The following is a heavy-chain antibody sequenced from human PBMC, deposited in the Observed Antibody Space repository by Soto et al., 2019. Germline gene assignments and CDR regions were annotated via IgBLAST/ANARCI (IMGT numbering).Heavy chain of an antibody. V-gene: IGHV1-69*13. CDR2: IITIFSTA. Sequence: SAKVSCKASGGTFSSYAISWVRQAPGQGNEWKRRIITIFSTANYAQKSQGRVTSTADESTSTAYMELSSLRSEDTAVYYCARPFSIAAAGTDAFDVWGQGTRVTVSS. CDR1: GGTFSSYA. D-gene: IGHD6-13*01. J-gene: IGHJ3*01. CDR3: ARPFSIAAAGTDAFDV.